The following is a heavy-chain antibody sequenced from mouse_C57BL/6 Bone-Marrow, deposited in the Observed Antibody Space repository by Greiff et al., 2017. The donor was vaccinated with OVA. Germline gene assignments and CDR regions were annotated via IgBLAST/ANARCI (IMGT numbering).Heavy chain of an antibody. V-gene: IGHV5-15*04. D-gene: IGHD4-1*01. Sequence: DVMLVESGGGLVQPGGSLKLSCAASGFTFSDYGMAWVRQAPRKGPEWVAFISNLAYSIYYADTVTGRFTISRENAKNTLYLEMSSLRSEDTAMYYCARRNWDSSFDYWGQGTTLTVSS. CDR1: GFTFSDYG. CDR3: ARRNWDSSFDY. CDR2: ISNLAYSI. J-gene: IGHJ2*01.